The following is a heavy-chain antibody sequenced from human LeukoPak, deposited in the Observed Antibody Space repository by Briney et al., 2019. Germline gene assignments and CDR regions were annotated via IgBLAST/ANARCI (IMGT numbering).Heavy chain of an antibody. J-gene: IGHJ4*02. CDR2: IYYSRSP. CDR1: GGSINSNSYY. Sequence: PSETLSLTCTVFGGSINSNSYYWGWIRQPPGKGLEWIGSIYYSRSPYYNPALKSRVTISVDTPKNQFSLKLSSVTAADTAVYYCARAPTVTFFDYWGQGTLVTVSS. V-gene: IGHV4-39*01. D-gene: IGHD4-17*01. CDR3: ARAPTVTFFDY.